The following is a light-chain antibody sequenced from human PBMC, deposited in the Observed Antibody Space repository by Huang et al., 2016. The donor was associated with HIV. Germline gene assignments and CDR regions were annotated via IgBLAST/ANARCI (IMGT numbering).Light chain of an antibody. CDR1: QSIITY. CDR3: QQSYRTPT. Sequence: DIQMTQSPSSLSASVGDRVTITCRPSQSIITYLNWYHHKPGTAPKLLIYAASSLHSGVPSRFSGSGSGTNFTLTISSLLPEDLGTYYCQQSYRTPTFGQGTLLEIE. J-gene: IGKJ5*01. V-gene: IGKV1-39*01. CDR2: AAS.